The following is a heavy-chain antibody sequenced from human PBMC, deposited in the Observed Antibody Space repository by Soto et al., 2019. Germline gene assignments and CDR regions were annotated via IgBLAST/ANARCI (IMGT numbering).Heavy chain of an antibody. D-gene: IGHD6-19*01. CDR3: ARVAVAGTRVDY. Sequence: SETLSLTCTVSGGSISRSSYYWGWIRQPPGKGLEWIGSIYYSGSTYYNPSLKSRVTISVDTSKNQFSLKLNSVTAADTAVYYCARVAVAGTRVDYWGQGTLVTVSS. CDR1: GGSISRSSYY. V-gene: IGHV4-39*01. CDR2: IYYSGST. J-gene: IGHJ4*02.